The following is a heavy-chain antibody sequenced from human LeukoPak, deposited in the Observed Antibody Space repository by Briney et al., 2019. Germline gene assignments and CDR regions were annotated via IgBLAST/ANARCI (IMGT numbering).Heavy chain of an antibody. CDR2: IGGSGVST. Sequence: GGSLRLSCAASGFTFSNYAMSWVRQAPGKGLEWVSSIGGSGVSTYYADSVKGRFTISRDNSKNTLYLQMDSLRAEDTAVYYCAKLVATISDWSQGTMVIVSS. J-gene: IGHJ4*02. D-gene: IGHD5-12*01. CDR1: GFTFSNYA. CDR3: AKLVATISD. V-gene: IGHV3-23*01.